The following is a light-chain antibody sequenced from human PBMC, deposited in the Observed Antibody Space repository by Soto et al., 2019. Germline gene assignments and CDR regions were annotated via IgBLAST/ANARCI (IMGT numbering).Light chain of an antibody. CDR3: QQYSDSPQT. Sequence: EIVLTQSPGTLSLSPGERATLSCRATESVDSNYLAWYHQKPGQALRLLIYGAASRTTGTLDRFSGSGSGTDFILTISRLDPEDSAVYYCQQYSDSPQTFGQGTKVEI. J-gene: IGKJ1*01. CDR1: ESVDSNY. CDR2: GAA. V-gene: IGKV3-20*01.